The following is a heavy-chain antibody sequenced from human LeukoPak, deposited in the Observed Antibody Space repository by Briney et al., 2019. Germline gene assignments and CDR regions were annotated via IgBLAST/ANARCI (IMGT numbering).Heavy chain of an antibody. CDR1: GFTFSSYG. D-gene: IGHD2-15*01. J-gene: IGHJ4*02. Sequence: GGSLRLSCAAAGFTFSSYGMSWVRQAPGKGLEWVSSISGSGSNTYQPDSVKGRFTISRDNSKNTLYLQMNSLRAEDTAVYYCAREGGYCSGGSCYDYFDYWGQGTLVTVSS. CDR3: AREGGYCSGGSCYDYFDY. CDR2: ISGSGSNT. V-gene: IGHV3-23*01.